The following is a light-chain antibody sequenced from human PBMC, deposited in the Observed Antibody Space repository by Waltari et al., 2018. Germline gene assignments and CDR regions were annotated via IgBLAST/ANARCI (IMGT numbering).Light chain of an antibody. Sequence: DLQMTQSPSTLSASVGDRVTITCRASQSISNWLAWYQQKPGKAPKLLLYKASTLESGVPSRFSGSGSGTEFTLTISSLQPDDFATYYCQQYNSYSLLTFGGGTKVEIK. CDR1: QSISNW. CDR3: QQYNSYSLLT. V-gene: IGKV1-5*03. J-gene: IGKJ4*01. CDR2: KAS.